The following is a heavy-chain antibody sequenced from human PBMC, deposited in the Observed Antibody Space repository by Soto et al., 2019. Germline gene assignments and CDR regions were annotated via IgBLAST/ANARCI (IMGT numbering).Heavy chain of an antibody. Sequence: NPSETLSLTCTVSDGSLSNFYWSWIRQPPGKGLEWIGYISSSGNTNYNPSLKSRVSISVDTSKNQFSLNLTSVTAADTAVYYWARAPMVLTRSYFDSWGQGTPVTVSS. V-gene: IGHV4-59*01. D-gene: IGHD3-22*01. CDR2: ISSSGNT. CDR3: ARAPMVLTRSYFDS. CDR1: DGSLSNFY. J-gene: IGHJ4*02.